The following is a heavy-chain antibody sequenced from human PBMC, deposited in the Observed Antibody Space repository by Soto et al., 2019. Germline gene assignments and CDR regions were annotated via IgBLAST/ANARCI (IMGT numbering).Heavy chain of an antibody. CDR2: INDRGSI. V-gene: IGHV4-34*01. D-gene: IGHD3-9*01. CDR3: ARESHDILTGPPWVWYFDL. Sequence: QVQLQQWGAGPLRPLETLSLTCGVSGGSFSGYYWAWIRQSPGKGLEWIGGINDRGSINYNPSLKSRVRISVATSKNHYSLNLRSVTAADTAVYYCARESHDILTGPPWVWYFDLWGRGTLVTVSS. J-gene: IGHJ2*01. CDR1: GGSFSGYY.